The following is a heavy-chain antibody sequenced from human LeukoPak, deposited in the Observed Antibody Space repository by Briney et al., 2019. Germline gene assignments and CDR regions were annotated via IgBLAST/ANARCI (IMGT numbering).Heavy chain of an antibody. CDR3: ARDHIAAADAFDI. Sequence: GASVKVSCKASGYTFTSYYMHCVRQAPVQGLEWMGIINPSGGSTSYAQKFQGRVTMTRDMSTSTVYMELSSLRSEDTAVYYCARDHIAAADAFDIWGQGTMVTVSS. J-gene: IGHJ3*02. V-gene: IGHV1-46*01. D-gene: IGHD6-13*01. CDR2: INPSGGST. CDR1: GYTFTSYY.